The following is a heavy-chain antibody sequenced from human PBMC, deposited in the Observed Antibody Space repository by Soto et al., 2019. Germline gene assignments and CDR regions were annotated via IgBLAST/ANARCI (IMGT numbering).Heavy chain of an antibody. V-gene: IGHV4-59*01. J-gene: IGHJ4*02. CDR2: VYSSGSA. Sequence: SETLSLPCNVPGGSIRSYYWNWIRQPPGKTLEWIGDVYSSGSANYNPSLKSRVTISVDMSKNQFSLKLNSVTAADTAVYYCERGSMVRNPTPCDYRGQGTMVTVSS. CDR1: GGSIRSYY. CDR3: ERGSMVRNPTPCDY. D-gene: IGHD3-10*01.